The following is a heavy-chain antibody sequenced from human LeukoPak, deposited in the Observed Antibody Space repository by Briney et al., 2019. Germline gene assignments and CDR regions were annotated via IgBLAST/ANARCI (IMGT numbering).Heavy chain of an antibody. J-gene: IGHJ1*01. CDR2: IDHSGST. D-gene: IGHD4-17*01. CDR1: GGSFSGYY. Sequence: PSETLSLTCAVYGGSFSGYYWSWIRQPPGKGLEWIGEIDHSGSTNYNPSLKSRVTISVDTSKNQFSLKLSSVTAADTAVYYCARHGGDYVSREYFQHWGQGTLVTVSS. CDR3: ARHGGDYVSREYFQH. V-gene: IGHV4-34*01.